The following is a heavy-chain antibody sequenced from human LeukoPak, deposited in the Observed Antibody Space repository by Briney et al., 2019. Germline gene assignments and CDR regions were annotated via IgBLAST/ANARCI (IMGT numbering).Heavy chain of an antibody. J-gene: IGHJ1*01. V-gene: IGHV3-30*18. CDR1: GFTFSSYG. D-gene: IGHD6-13*01. Sequence: PGGSLRLSCAASGFTFSSYGIHWVRQAPGKGLEWVAVISYDGSNKYYAESVKGRFTISRDNSKNTLYLQMNSLRAEDTAVYYCAKDRLYSSKSYRYFQEWGQGTLVTVSS. CDR3: AKDRLYSSKSYRYFQE. CDR2: ISYDGSNK.